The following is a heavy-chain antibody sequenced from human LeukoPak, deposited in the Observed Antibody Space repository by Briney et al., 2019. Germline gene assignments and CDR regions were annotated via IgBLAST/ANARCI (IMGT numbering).Heavy chain of an antibody. CDR3: ARDGAYCGGDCLDFDY. CDR1: GYTFTSYY. V-gene: IGHV1-46*01. D-gene: IGHD2-21*02. Sequence: ASVKVSCKASGYTFTSYYMHWVRQAPGQGLEWMGIINPSGGSTSYAQKFQGRVTMTRDVSTSTVYMELSSLRSEDTAVYYCARDGAYCGGDCLDFDYWGQGTLVTVSS. J-gene: IGHJ4*02. CDR2: INPSGGST.